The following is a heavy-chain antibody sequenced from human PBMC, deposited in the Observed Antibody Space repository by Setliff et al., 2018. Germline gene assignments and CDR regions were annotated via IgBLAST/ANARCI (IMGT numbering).Heavy chain of an antibody. V-gene: IGHV3-74*01. J-gene: IGHJ6*03. Sequence: GSLRLSCAASGFTFSSYWMHWVRQAPGKGLVWVSRIDTDGSTTSYADSVQGRFTISRDNAKNSLYLQMNSLRAEDTAVYYCARAADSYGPPRSYMDVWGKGTTVTVSS. CDR2: IDTDGSTT. CDR3: ARAADSYGPPRSYMDV. D-gene: IGHD5-18*01. CDR1: GFTFSSYW.